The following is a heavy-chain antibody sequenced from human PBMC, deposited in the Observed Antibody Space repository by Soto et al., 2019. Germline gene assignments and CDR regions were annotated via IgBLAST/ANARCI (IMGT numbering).Heavy chain of an antibody. CDR1: GGSISSYY. CDR2: IYYSGST. D-gene: IGHD2-15*01. J-gene: IGHJ4*02. V-gene: IGHV4-59*08. CDR3: ARHYAVVLYHFDY. Sequence: SETLSLTCTVSGGSISSYYWSWIRQPPGKGLGWIGYIYYSGSTNYSPSLKSRVTTSVDTSKNQFSLKLSSVTAADTAVYYCARHYAVVLYHFDYWGLGTLVTVSS.